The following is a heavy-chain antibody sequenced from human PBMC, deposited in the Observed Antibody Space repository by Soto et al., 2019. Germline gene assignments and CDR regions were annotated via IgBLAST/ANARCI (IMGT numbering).Heavy chain of an antibody. D-gene: IGHD1-7*01. J-gene: IGHJ6*02. V-gene: IGHV1-18*01. CDR3: ARGGPGYNWNYSPRVGQYYDGMDV. CDR2: ISAYNGNT. Sequence: QVQLVQSGAEVKKPGASVKVSCKASGYTFTSYGISWVRQAPGQGLEWMGWISAYNGNTNYAQKLQGRVTMTTDTSTSTAYLELRRLRSDDTAVYYCARGGPGYNWNYSPRVGQYYDGMDVWGQGTTVTVSS. CDR1: GYTFTSYG.